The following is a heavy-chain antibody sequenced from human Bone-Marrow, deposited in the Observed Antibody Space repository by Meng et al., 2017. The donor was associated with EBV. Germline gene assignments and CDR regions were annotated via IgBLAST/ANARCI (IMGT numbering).Heavy chain of an antibody. CDR3: AGSYGDYNGYYFDY. CDR2: INPNSGGT. D-gene: IGHD4-17*01. V-gene: IGHV1-2*06. CDR1: GYTFTGYY. Sequence: QVQLVQSGAEVKKPXASVKVACKASGYTFTGYYMHWVRQAPGQGLEWMGRINPNSGGTNYAQKFQGRVTMTRDTSISTAYMELSRLRSDDTAVYYCAGSYGDYNGYYFDYGGQGTLVTVSS. J-gene: IGHJ4*02.